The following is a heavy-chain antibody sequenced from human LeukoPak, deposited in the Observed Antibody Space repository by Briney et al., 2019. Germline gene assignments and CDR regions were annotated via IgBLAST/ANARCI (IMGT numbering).Heavy chain of an antibody. Sequence: GGSLRLSCATSQFKFNNYGMTWVRQAPGKGLDWVSSITGSGGGTQYADSVQGRFTISRDNSKNTQYLQMNSLRAEDTAVYYCAKDASQLLYFDYWGQGTLVTVSS. D-gene: IGHD2-2*01. CDR2: ITGSGGGT. CDR3: AKDASQLLYFDY. V-gene: IGHV3-23*01. CDR1: QFKFNNYG. J-gene: IGHJ4*02.